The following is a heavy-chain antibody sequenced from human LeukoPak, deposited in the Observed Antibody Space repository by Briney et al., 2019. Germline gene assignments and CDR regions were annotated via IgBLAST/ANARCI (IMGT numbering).Heavy chain of an antibody. V-gene: IGHV4-30-4*01. J-gene: IGHJ4*02. Sequence: SETLSLTCTVSGGSIGSGDYYWSWIRQPPGKGLEWIGFIYYSGSTHYNPSLKSRVIISVDTSKNQFSLTLTSVTAPDTAAYYCASMDSAMALGYWGQGTLVTVSS. CDR3: ASMDSAMALGY. D-gene: IGHD5-18*01. CDR2: IYYSGST. CDR1: GGSIGSGDYY.